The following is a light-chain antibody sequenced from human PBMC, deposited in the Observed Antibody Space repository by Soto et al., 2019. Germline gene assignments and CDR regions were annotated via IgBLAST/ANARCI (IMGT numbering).Light chain of an antibody. CDR3: QQYETFSGT. V-gene: IGKV1-5*01. J-gene: IGKJ1*01. Sequence: DIQMTQSPSTLSASVGDTVTVTCRASQSVSGWLAWYQQQPGEAPKLMIYDASALPRGVPSRFLSSGSGTKFTLTIASLQPDDFATYYCQQYETFSGTFGPGTKVEI. CDR2: DAS. CDR1: QSVSGW.